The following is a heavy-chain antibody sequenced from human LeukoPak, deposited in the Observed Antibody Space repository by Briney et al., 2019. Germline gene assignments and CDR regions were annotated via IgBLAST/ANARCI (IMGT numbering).Heavy chain of an antibody. CDR2: ISYDGSNK. D-gene: IGHD1-26*01. CDR3: AKDQYSGSYFDY. CDR1: GFTFSSYG. V-gene: IGHV3-30*18. J-gene: IGHJ4*02. Sequence: GGSLRLSCAASGFTFSSYGMHCVRQAPGKGLERVAVISYDGSNKYYADSVKGRFTISRDNSKNTLYLQMNSLRAEDTAVYYCAKDQYSGSYFDYWGQGTLVTVSS.